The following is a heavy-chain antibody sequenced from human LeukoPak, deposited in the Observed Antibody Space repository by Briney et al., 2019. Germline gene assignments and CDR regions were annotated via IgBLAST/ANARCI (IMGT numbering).Heavy chain of an antibody. D-gene: IGHD2-15*01. CDR2: IIPIFGTA. Sequence: SVKVSCKASGGTFTSYAISWVRQAPGQGLEWMGGIIPIFGTANYAQKFQGRVTITADESTSTAYMERSSLRSEDTAVYYCARADCSGGSCYRYYYYGMDVWGKGTTVTVSS. J-gene: IGHJ6*04. CDR3: ARADCSGGSCYRYYYYGMDV. CDR1: GGTFTSYA. V-gene: IGHV1-69*13.